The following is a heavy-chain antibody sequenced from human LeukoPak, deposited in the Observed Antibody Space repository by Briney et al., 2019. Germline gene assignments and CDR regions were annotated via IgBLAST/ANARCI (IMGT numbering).Heavy chain of an antibody. J-gene: IGHJ4*02. D-gene: IGHD3-22*01. CDR1: GGTFSSYA. V-gene: IGHV1-69*05. CDR3: ARVDRSADYSLDY. Sequence: SVKVSCKASGGTFSSYAISWVRQAPGQGLEWMGGIIPIFGTANYAQKFQGRVTITTDESTSTAYMELSSLRSEDTAVYYCARVDRSADYSLDYWGQGSLVTVSS. CDR2: IIPIFGTA.